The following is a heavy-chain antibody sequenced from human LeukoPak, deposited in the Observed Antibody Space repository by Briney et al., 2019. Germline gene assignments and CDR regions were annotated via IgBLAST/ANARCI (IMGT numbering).Heavy chain of an antibody. D-gene: IGHD3-22*01. CDR1: GFTFSSYA. V-gene: IGHV3-64*01. J-gene: IGHJ4*02. CDR2: ISSNGGST. Sequence: PGGSLRLSCAASGFTFSSYAMHWVRQAPGKGLEYVSAISSNGGSTYYANSVKGRFTISRDNSKSTLYLQMGSLRAEDMAVYYCARDFDDSSGSNYWGQGTLVTVSS. CDR3: ARDFDDSSGSNY.